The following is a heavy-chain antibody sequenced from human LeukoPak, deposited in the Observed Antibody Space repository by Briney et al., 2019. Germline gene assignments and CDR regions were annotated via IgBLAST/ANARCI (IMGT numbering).Heavy chain of an antibody. CDR1: GFILSNYG. CDR2: ISDSGGRT. Sequence: PGGSLRLSCAVSGFILSNYGMSWVRQAPGKGLEWVASISDSGGRTNYADSVKGRFTISRDNPKNTLYLQMNGLRAEDTAVYFCAKRGVVIRVILVGFHKEAYYFDSWGQGALVTVSS. J-gene: IGHJ4*02. CDR3: AKRGVVIRVILVGFHKEAYYFDS. V-gene: IGHV3-23*01. D-gene: IGHD3-22*01.